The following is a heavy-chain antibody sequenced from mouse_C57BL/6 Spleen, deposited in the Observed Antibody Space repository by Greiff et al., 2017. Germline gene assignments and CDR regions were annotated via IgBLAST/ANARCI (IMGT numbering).Heavy chain of an antibody. CDR1: GYTFTSYW. CDR2: IHPNSGST. D-gene: IGHD1-1*01. J-gene: IGHJ2*01. CDR3: ARSSTTVVATDFDY. V-gene: IGHV1-64*01. Sequence: VQLQQPGAELVKPGASVKLSCKASGYTFTSYWMHWVKQRPGQGLEWIGMIHPNSGSTNYNEKFKSKATLTVDKSSSTAYMQLSSLTSEDSAVYYCARSSTTVVATDFDYWGQGTTLTVSS.